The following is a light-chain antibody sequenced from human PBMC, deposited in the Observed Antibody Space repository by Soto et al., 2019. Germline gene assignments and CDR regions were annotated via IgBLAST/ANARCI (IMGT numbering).Light chain of an antibody. J-gene: IGKJ1*01. CDR3: HQHGGSPET. CDR2: GAS. Sequence: EVVLTQSPGTLSLSPGERATLSCRASQSVNKNYLAWYQQKPGQAPRLLIFGASRRATGIPDRFIGSGSGTEFILTISRLEPDDFAIYHCHQHGGSPETFGQGTKVEIK. CDR1: QSVNKNY. V-gene: IGKV3-20*01.